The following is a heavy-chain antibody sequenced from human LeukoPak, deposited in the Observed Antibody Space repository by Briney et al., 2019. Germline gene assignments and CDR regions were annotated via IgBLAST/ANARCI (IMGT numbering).Heavy chain of an antibody. D-gene: IGHD3-10*01. V-gene: IGHV3-21*01. CDR2: ISSSSSYI. CDR3: AREGGDFGSGSAVDY. CDR1: GFTFSSYS. Sequence: GGSLRLSCAASGFTFSSYSMNWVRQAPGKGLEWVSSISSSSSYIYYADSVKGRFTTSRDNAKNSLYLQMNSLRAEDTAVYYCAREGGDFGSGSAVDYWGQGTLVTVSS. J-gene: IGHJ4*02.